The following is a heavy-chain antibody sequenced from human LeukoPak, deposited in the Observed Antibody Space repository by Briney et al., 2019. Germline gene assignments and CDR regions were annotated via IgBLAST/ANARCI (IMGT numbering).Heavy chain of an antibody. CDR1: GFTVSSSY. CDR3: VTVVTPFQH. Sequence: GGSLRLSCAASGFTVSSSYMSWVRQAPGKGLEWVSVIYSGGSTYYADSVKGRFTTSRDNSKNTLYLQMNSLRAEDTAVYYCVTVVTPFQHWGQGTLVTASS. V-gene: IGHV3-66*01. J-gene: IGHJ1*01. D-gene: IGHD4-23*01. CDR2: IYSGGST.